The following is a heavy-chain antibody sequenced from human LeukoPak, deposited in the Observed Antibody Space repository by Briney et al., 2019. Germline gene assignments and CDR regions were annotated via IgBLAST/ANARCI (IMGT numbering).Heavy chain of an antibody. J-gene: IGHJ4*02. Sequence: PGGSLRLSCAASGLTFSSYGMHWVRQAPGKGLEWVTFIRYDGSNKYYADSVKGRFTISRDNSKNTLYLQMNSLRAEDTAVYYCAKDLGDSSGSDGDYWGQGTLVTVSS. CDR1: GLTFSSYG. CDR2: IRYDGSNK. CDR3: AKDLGDSSGSDGDY. V-gene: IGHV3-30*02. D-gene: IGHD3-22*01.